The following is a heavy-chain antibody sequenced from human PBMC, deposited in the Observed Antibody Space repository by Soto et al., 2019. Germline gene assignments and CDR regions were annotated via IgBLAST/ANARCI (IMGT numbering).Heavy chain of an antibody. CDR2: IYHSGST. J-gene: IGHJ3*02. V-gene: IGHV4-38-2*01. D-gene: IGHD3-22*01. CDR1: GYSISSGYY. Sequence: SETLSLTCAVSGYSISSGYYWGWIRQPPGKGLEWIGSIYHSGSTYYNPSLKSRVTISVDTSKNQFSLKLSSVTAGDTAVYYCARVLVVKGWAFDIWGQGTMVTVSS. CDR3: ARVLVVKGWAFDI.